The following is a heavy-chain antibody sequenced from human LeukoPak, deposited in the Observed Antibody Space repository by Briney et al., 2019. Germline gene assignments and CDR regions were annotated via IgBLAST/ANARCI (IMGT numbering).Heavy chain of an antibody. CDR3: ARGSGGRSTNCQRCRFFDF. V-gene: IGHV1-69*01. J-gene: IGHJ4*02. CDR2: IIPIFGTA. CDR1: GGTFSSYA. Sequence: SVKVSCKASGGTFSSYAISWVRPAPGQGLEWMGGIIPIFGTANYAQKFQGRVTITADESTSTAYMELSSLRSEDTAVYYCARGSGGRSTNCQRCRFFDFWGQGTLVTVSS. D-gene: IGHD2-15*01.